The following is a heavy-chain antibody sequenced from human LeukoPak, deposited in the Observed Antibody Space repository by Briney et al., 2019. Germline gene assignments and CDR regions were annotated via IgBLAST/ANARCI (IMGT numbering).Heavy chain of an antibody. CDR1: GGTFSSYA. D-gene: IGHD7-27*01. J-gene: IGHJ4*02. CDR3: ARERTGDYDLHFDY. CDR2: IIPIFGTA. Sequence: SSVKVSCKASGGTFSSYAISWVRQAPGQGLAWMGGIIPIFGTANYAQKFQGRVTITTDESTSTAYMELSSLRSEDTAVYYCARERTGDYDLHFDYWGQGTLVTVSS. V-gene: IGHV1-69*05.